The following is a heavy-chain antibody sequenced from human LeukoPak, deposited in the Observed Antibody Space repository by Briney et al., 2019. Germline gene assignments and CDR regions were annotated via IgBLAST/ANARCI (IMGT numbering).Heavy chain of an antibody. Sequence: SETLSLTCTVSGGSISSYYWSWIRQPPGKGLEWIGYISYSGSTNYNPSLKSRVTISVDTSKNQFSLRLSSVTAADTAVYFCARCRDGYPPFDYWGQGTPVTVSS. D-gene: IGHD5-24*01. J-gene: IGHJ4*02. CDR3: ARCRDGYPPFDY. CDR2: ISYSGST. V-gene: IGHV4-59*01. CDR1: GGSISSYY.